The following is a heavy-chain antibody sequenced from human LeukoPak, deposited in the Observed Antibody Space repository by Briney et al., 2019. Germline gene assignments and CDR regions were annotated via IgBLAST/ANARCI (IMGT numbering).Heavy chain of an antibody. J-gene: IGHJ4*02. V-gene: IGHV1-69*05. CDR2: IIPIFGTA. CDR1: GGTFSSYA. CDR3: ARTRGYSGPYDY. D-gene: IGHD5-12*01. Sequence: SVKVSCKASGGTFSSYAISWVRQAPGQGLEWMGGIIPIFGTANYAQKFQGRVTITTDEPTSTAYMELSSLRSEDTAVYYCARTRGYSGPYDYWGQGTLVTVSS.